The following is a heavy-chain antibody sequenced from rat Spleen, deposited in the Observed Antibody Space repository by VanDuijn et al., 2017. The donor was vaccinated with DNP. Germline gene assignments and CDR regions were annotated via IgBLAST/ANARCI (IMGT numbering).Heavy chain of an antibody. Sequence: VLWSDGDTSSNSALKSRLSISRDTSKSQVFLKMNSLQTEDTAMYFCARSGYFDYWGQGVMVTVSS. V-gene: IGHV2-32*01. CDR2: LWSDGDT. CDR3: ARSGYFDY. J-gene: IGHJ2*01. D-gene: IGHD4-3*01.